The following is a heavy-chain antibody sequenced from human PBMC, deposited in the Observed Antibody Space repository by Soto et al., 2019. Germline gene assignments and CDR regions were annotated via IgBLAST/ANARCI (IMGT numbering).Heavy chain of an antibody. CDR1: GFTVSSNY. V-gene: IGHV3-53*01. J-gene: IGHJ4*02. Sequence: GGSLRLSCAASGFTVSSNYMSWVRQAPGKGLEWVSVIYSGGSTYYADSVKGRFTTSRDNSKNTLCLQMNSLRAEDTAVYYCARAPNNYYDSSGYYDYWGQGTLVTVSS. D-gene: IGHD3-22*01. CDR3: ARAPNNYYDSSGYYDY. CDR2: IYSGGST.